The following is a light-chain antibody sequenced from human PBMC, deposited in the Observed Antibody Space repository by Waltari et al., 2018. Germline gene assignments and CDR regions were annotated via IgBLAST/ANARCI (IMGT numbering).Light chain of an antibody. CDR3: SSYTASSTWV. J-gene: IGLJ3*02. Sequence: WYQQHVGKAPKLMIYDVTKRSSGVSYRFSGSKSGNTASLTISGLQAEDEADYYCSSYTASSTWVFGGGTKLTVL. V-gene: IGLV2-14*04. CDR2: DVT.